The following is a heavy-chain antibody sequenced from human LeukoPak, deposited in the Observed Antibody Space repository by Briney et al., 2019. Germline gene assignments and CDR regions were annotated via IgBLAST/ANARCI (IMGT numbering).Heavy chain of an antibody. CDR2: IYYAANT. CDR3: ARGLAAREDYFDY. Sequence: SETLSLICTVSGDSVNSNDYYWGWIRQPPGKGLEWIGSIYYAANTYYNPSLKSRVTISVDTSKNQFSLKLSSVTAADTAVYYCARGLAAREDYFDYWGQGTLVTVSS. CDR1: GDSVNSNDYY. J-gene: IGHJ4*02. D-gene: IGHD6-6*01. V-gene: IGHV4-39*07.